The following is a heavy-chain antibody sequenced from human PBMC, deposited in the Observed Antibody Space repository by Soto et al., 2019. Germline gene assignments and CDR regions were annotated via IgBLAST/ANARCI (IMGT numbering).Heavy chain of an antibody. Sequence: GASVKVSCKVSGYTLTGLSMHWVRQAPGKGLEWMGGFDPEDGETIYAQKFQGRVTMTEDTSTDTAYMELSSLRSEDTAVYYCATTYYYDSSGYYPFDYWGQGTLVTVSS. CDR3: ATTYYYDSSGYYPFDY. CDR1: GYTLTGLS. CDR2: FDPEDGET. J-gene: IGHJ4*02. V-gene: IGHV1-24*01. D-gene: IGHD3-22*01.